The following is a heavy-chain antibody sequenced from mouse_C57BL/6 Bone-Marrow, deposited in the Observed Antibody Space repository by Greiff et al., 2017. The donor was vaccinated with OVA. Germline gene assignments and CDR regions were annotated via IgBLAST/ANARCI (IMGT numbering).Heavy chain of an antibody. V-gene: IGHV14-4*01. Sequence: EVQLQQSGAELVRPGASVKLSCTASGFNIKDDYMHWVKQRPEQGLEWIGWIDPENGDTAYASKFQGKATITADTSSNTAYLQLSSLTSEDTAVYYCTTLLYYGSSYDAMDYWGQGTSVTVSS. CDR2: IDPENGDT. D-gene: IGHD1-1*01. J-gene: IGHJ4*01. CDR3: TTLLYYGSSYDAMDY. CDR1: GFNIKDDY.